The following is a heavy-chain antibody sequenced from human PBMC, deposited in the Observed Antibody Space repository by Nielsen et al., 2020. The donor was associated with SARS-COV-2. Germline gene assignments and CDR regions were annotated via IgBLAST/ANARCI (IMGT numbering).Heavy chain of an antibody. V-gene: IGHV3-11*04. D-gene: IGHD4-23*01. J-gene: IGHJ4*02. CDR2: ISSSGSTI. CDR1: GFTFSDYY. Sequence: GESLKISCVVSGFTFSDYYMSWIRQAPGKGLEWVSYISSSGSTIYYADSVKGRFTISRDNAKNSLSLQMNSLRAEDTAVYYCARHQTHGGNSFDSWGQGTLVTVSS. CDR3: ARHQTHGGNSFDS.